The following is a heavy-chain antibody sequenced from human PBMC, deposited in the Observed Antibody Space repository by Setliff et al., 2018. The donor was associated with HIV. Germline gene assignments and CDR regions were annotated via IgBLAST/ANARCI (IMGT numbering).Heavy chain of an antibody. CDR3: ARSGYYGSGTHYIGNWRDWFDP. Sequence: SETLSLTCAVYGGSFSGYYWSWIRQPPGKGLEWIGEINHSGSPNYSPSLKSRVTISVDTSKNQFSLKLSSVTAADTAVYFCARSGYYGSGTHYIGNWRDWFDPWGQGTLVTVSS. CDR2: INHSGSP. V-gene: IGHV4-34*01. D-gene: IGHD3-10*01. CDR1: GGSFSGYY. J-gene: IGHJ5*02.